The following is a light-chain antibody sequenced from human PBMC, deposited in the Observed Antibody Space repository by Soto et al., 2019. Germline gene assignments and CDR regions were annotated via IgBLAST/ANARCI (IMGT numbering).Light chain of an antibody. CDR3: SSYAAFNSYL. J-gene: IGLJ1*01. V-gene: IGLV2-8*01. CDR2: EVN. Sequence: QSVLTQPPSASGSPGQSVTISCTGTPSDVGGYISVSWYQQHPGKAPKLIIYEVNKRPSGVPDRFSAYKSGVTAFLIVPGLKAEDEADYYCSSYAAFNSYLFGPGTQDTV. CDR1: PSDVGGYIS.